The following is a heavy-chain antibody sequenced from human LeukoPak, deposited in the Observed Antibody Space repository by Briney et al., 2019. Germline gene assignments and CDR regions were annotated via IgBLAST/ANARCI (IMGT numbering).Heavy chain of an antibody. CDR1: GFSLSTSGMR. Sequence: SGPALVKPTQTLTLTCTSSGFSLSTSGMRVSWIRQPPGKALEWLARIDWDDDKFYSTSLKTRLTISKDTSKNQVVLTMTNMDPVDTATYYCARIYSSGWYDYWGQGTLVTVSS. D-gene: IGHD6-19*01. V-gene: IGHV2-70*04. CDR2: IDWDDDK. J-gene: IGHJ4*02. CDR3: ARIYSSGWYDY.